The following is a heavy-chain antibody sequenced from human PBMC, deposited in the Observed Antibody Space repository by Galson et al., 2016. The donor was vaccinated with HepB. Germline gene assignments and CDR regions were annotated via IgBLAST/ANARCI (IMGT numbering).Heavy chain of an antibody. J-gene: IGHJ6*02. CDR3: AKVRQLAYSYGMDV. V-gene: IGHV3-23*01. Sequence: SLRLSCAASGFTFSSYGMSWVRLAPGKGLEWVSGIRGSGADTYYADSVKGRFTISRDNSKNTLYLQMNSLRAEDTAVYYCAKVRQLAYSYGMDVWGQGTTVTVSS. D-gene: IGHD6-6*01. CDR1: GFTFSSYG. CDR2: IRGSGADT.